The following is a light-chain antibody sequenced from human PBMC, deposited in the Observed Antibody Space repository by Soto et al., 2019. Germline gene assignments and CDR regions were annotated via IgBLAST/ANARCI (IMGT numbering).Light chain of an antibody. CDR3: QQYHNWPPIT. V-gene: IGKV3-15*01. Sequence: EIVMTQSPATLSVSPGERATLSCRASQTVTTNLAWYQQKPGQAPRLLIHGASTRATDTPARFSGSGSGTEFTLTISSLQSEAFAVYYCQQYHNWPPITFGQGPKLEIK. CDR2: GAS. J-gene: IGKJ2*01. CDR1: QTVTTN.